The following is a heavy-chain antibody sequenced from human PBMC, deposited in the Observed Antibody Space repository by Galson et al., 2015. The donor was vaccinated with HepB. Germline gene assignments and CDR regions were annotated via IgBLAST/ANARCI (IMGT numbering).Heavy chain of an antibody. D-gene: IGHD6-6*01. CDR2: ISYDGSNK. V-gene: IGHV3-30-3*01. J-gene: IGHJ4*02. CDR1: GFTFSSYA. CDR3: ALAARQTVSPFDY. Sequence: SLRLSCAASGFTFSSYAMHWVRQAPGKGLEWVAVISYDGSNKYYADSVKGRFTISRDNSKNTLYLQMNSLRAEDTAVYYCALAARQTVSPFDYWGQGTLVTVSS.